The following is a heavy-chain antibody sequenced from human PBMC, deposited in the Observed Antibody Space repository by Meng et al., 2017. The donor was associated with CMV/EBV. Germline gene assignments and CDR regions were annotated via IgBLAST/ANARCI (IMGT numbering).Heavy chain of an antibody. J-gene: IGHJ4*02. V-gene: IGHV4-61*01. CDR3: ARALSGELLDY. CDR2: IYYSGST. CDR1: GGSVSSGSYY. Sequence: GSLRLSCTVSGGSVSSGSYYWSWIRQPPGKGLEWIGYIYYSGSTNYNPSLKSRVTISVDTSKNQFSLKLSSVTAADTAVYYCARALSGELLDYWGQGTLVTVSS. D-gene: IGHD1-26*01.